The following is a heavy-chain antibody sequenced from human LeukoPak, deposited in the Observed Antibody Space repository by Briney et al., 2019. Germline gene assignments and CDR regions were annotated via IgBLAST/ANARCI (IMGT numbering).Heavy chain of an antibody. J-gene: IGHJ6*03. CDR3: ARGPFRGVNYYYYYMDV. D-gene: IGHD3-10*01. CDR1: GGTFSSYA. Sequence: GASVKVSCKASGGTFSSYAISWVRQAPGQGLEWMGGTIPIFGTANYAQKFQGRVTITTDESTSTAYMELSSLRSEDTAVYYCARGPFRGVNYYYYYMDVWGKGTTVTVSS. CDR2: TIPIFGTA. V-gene: IGHV1-69*05.